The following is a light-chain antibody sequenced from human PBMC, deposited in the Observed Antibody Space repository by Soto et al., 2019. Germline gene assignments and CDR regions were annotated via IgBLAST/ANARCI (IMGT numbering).Light chain of an antibody. Sequence: DIVLTQSPGTLSLSPVEGASPCCRASQSVSSSYLAWYQQKPGQAPRLLIYGASNRATGIADRFSGSGSGTDFTLTISRLEPEDFAVYYCQQYGSSGTFGQGTKVDI. CDR1: QSVSSSY. CDR2: GAS. V-gene: IGKV3-20*01. CDR3: QQYGSSGT. J-gene: IGKJ1*01.